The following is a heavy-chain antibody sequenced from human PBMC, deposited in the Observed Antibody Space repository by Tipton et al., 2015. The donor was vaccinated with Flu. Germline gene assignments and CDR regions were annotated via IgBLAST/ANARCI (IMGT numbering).Heavy chain of an antibody. CDR1: GGSISSYY. J-gene: IGHJ5*02. D-gene: IGHD5-12*01. Sequence: TLSLTCTVSGGSISSYYWSWIRQPPGKGLEWIGYIYYSGSTNYNPSLKSRVTISVDTSKNQFSLKLSSVTAADTAVYYCARGGYIPYNWFDPWGQGTLVTVSS. CDR3: ARGGYIPYNWFDP. CDR2: IYYSGST. V-gene: IGHV4-59*01.